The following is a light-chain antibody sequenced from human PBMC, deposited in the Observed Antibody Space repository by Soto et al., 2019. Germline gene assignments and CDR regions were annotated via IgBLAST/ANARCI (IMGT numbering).Light chain of an antibody. V-gene: IGKV1D-13*01. CDR1: QDIRND. J-gene: IGKJ5*01. Sequence: IQVTQAPSSLSASVGDRFTITFRASQDIRNDLGWYQQKPRKAPELLIFDASSLESGVPSRFRGSGSGTDFTLTISSLQPEDVATYYCQHYDHLPITFGQGTRLEIK. CDR3: QHYDHLPIT. CDR2: DAS.